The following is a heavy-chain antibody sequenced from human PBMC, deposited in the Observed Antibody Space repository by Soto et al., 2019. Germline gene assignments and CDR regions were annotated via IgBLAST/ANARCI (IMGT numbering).Heavy chain of an antibody. D-gene: IGHD2-15*01. CDR1: GFSFTTYW. Sequence: GESLKISCTGSGFSFTTYWIGWVRQMPGKGLEWMGIIYPGDSDTRYSPSFQGQVTISADKSISTAYLQWSSLRASDTAVYYCARRREDSDGRGVFDYWGQGTLVTVSS. J-gene: IGHJ4*02. V-gene: IGHV5-51*01. CDR2: IYPGDSDT. CDR3: ARRREDSDGRGVFDY.